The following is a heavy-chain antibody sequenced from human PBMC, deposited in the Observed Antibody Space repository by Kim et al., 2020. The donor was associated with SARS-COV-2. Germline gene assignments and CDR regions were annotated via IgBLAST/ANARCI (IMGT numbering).Heavy chain of an antibody. D-gene: IGHD3-22*01. CDR2: INAGNGNT. J-gene: IGHJ4*02. Sequence: ASVKVSCKASGYTFTSYAMHWVRQAPGQRLEWMGWINAGNGNTKYSHKFQGRVTITRDTSASTAYMELSSLRSEDTAVYYCARDDSSGYYLLDYLGQGTL. CDR3: ARDDSSGYYLLDY. CDR1: GYTFTSYA. V-gene: IGHV1-3*01.